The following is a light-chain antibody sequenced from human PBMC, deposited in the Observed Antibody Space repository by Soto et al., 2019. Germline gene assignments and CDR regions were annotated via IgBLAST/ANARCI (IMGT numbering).Light chain of an antibody. CDR3: QQSYSTPRT. Sequence: DIQMTQSPSSLSASVGDRVTITCRASQSISSYLNWYQQKPCQAPKLLIYAASSLQSGVPSRFSGSGSGTDFTLTISSLQPEDFATYYCQQSYSTPRTFGQGTKVEIK. CDR1: QSISSY. CDR2: AAS. V-gene: IGKV1-39*01. J-gene: IGKJ1*01.